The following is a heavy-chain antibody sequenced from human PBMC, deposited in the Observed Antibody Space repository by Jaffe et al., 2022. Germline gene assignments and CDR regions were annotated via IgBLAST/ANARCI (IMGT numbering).Heavy chain of an antibody. Sequence: EVQLVESGGGLVQPGGSLRLSCAASGFTFSSYSMNWVRQAPGKGLEWVSYISSSSSTIYYADSVKGRFTISRDNAKNSLYLQMNSLRAEDTAVYYCARDRILYRAYYFDYWGQGTLVTVSS. CDR3: ARDRILYRAYYFDY. CDR1: GFTFSSYS. D-gene: IGHD2-8*01. CDR2: ISSSSSTI. V-gene: IGHV3-48*01. J-gene: IGHJ4*02.